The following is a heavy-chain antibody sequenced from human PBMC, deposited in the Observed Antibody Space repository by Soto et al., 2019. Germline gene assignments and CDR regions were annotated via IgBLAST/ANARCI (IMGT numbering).Heavy chain of an antibody. V-gene: IGHV5-51*01. D-gene: IGHD3-22*01. CDR2: IYPADSDT. CDR1: GYRFSSHW. Sequence: GESLKISCVGSGYRFSSHWIGWVRQMPGKGLEWMGIIYPADSDTRYSPAFEGQVTISADKSIRTAYLQWSSLKASDTAMYFGARHDVPVQIDHALDIWGQGTMVTVSS. CDR3: ARHDVPVQIDHALDI. J-gene: IGHJ3*02.